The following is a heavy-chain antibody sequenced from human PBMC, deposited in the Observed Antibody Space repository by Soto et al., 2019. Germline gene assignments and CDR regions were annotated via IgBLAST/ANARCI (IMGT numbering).Heavy chain of an antibody. CDR3: TSGSHGDYAWLDWFDP. CDR2: VRSKTNNYAT. V-gene: IGHV3-73*02. Sequence: EVQLVESGGGLVQSGGSLKVSCAASGLTFSGSAIHWVRQASGRGLEWVGRVRSKTNNYATAYSASVKGRFTISRDDSKNTAFLQMNSLKTEDTAVYFCTSGSHGDYAWLDWFDPWGQGTLVTVSS. D-gene: IGHD4-17*01. J-gene: IGHJ5*02. CDR1: GLTFSGSA.